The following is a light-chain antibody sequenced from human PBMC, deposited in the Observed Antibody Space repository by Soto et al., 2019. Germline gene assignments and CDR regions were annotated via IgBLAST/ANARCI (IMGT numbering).Light chain of an antibody. CDR1: ISDVGSYNL. V-gene: IGLV2-23*01. Sequence: QSLLTQPASLSGSPGQSITISCTGTISDVGSYNLVSWYQQHPGKAPKLMIYEGSKRPSGVSNRFSGSKSGNTASLTISGLQAEDEADYYCCSYAGSSTYVFGTGTKVTVL. CDR3: CSYAGSSTYV. J-gene: IGLJ1*01. CDR2: EGS.